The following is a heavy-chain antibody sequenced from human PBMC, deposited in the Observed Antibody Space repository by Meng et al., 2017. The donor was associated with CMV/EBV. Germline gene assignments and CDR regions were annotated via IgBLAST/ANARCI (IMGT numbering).Heavy chain of an antibody. Sequence: ASVTVSCKASGYTFTSYGISWVRQAPGQGLEWMGWISAYNGNTNYAQKLQGRVTMTTDTSTSTAYMELRSLRSDDTAVYYCASDCSSTSCFRVNYGMDVWGQGTTVTVSS. CDR3: ASDCSSTSCFRVNYGMDV. CDR1: GYTFTSYG. V-gene: IGHV1-18*01. D-gene: IGHD2-2*01. J-gene: IGHJ6*02. CDR2: ISAYNGNT.